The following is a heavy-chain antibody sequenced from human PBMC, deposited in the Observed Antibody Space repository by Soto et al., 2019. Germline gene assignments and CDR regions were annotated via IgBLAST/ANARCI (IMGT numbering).Heavy chain of an antibody. J-gene: IGHJ3*02. D-gene: IGHD3-10*01. CDR2: ISSSSTYI. V-gene: IGHV3-21*01. Sequence: EVQLVESGGGLVKPGGSLRLSCAASGFTFSSYTMNWVRQAPGKGLEWVSSISSSSTYIYYADSVKGRFTISKDNAKNSLYLQMKSLRAEDTAVYYWARGGYPLFRDALDIWGQGTMVTVSS. CDR3: ARGGYPLFRDALDI. CDR1: GFTFSSYT.